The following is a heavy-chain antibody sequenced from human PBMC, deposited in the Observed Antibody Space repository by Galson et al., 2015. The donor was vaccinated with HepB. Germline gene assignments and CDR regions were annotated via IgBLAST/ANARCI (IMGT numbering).Heavy chain of an antibody. CDR3: ARVAAAGTPQPDY. Sequence: LSLTCAVYGGSFSGYYWSWIRQPPGKGLEWIGEINHSGSTNYNPSLKSRVTISVDTSKNQFSLKLSSVTAADTAVYYCARVAAAGTPQPDYWGQGTLVTVSS. D-gene: IGHD6-13*01. J-gene: IGHJ4*02. CDR2: INHSGST. CDR1: GGSFSGYY. V-gene: IGHV4-34*01.